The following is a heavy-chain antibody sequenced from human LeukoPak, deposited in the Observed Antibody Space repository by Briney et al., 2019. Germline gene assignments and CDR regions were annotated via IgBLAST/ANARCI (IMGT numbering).Heavy chain of an antibody. V-gene: IGHV4-39*07. Sequence: SETLSLTCTVSGGSINSSSYYWGWVRQPPGKGLEWIGSMYYRGSTYYNPSLKSRVTISVDTSKNQFSLKLSSVTAADTAVYYCARLTPLVVPAATHFDYWGQGTLVTVSS. CDR1: GGSINSSSYY. D-gene: IGHD2-2*01. J-gene: IGHJ4*02. CDR3: ARLTPLVVPAATHFDY. CDR2: MYYRGST.